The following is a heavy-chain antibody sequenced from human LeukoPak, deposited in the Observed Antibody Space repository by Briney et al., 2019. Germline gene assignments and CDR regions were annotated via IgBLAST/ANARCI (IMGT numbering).Heavy chain of an antibody. V-gene: IGHV3-9*01. Sequence: GGSLRLSCAASGFTFDDYAMHWVRQAPGKGLEWVSGISWNSGSIGYADSVKGRFTISRDSSKNTLYLQMNSLRAEDTAVYYCARDRNWFDPWGQGTLVTVSS. CDR3: ARDRNWFDP. J-gene: IGHJ5*02. CDR1: GFTFDDYA. CDR2: ISWNSGSI.